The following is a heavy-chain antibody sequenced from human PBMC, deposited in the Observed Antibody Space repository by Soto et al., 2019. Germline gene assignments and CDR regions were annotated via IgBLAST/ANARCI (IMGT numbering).Heavy chain of an antibody. D-gene: IGHD2-21*02. CDR2: IGAYNGKT. Sequence: ASVKVSCKASGYTFTTYGINWVRQAPGQRLEWMGWIGAYNGKTNYSQKLQGRVTMTTDTSTTTAYMELRRLSSDDTAVYYCARDQGSDYSFDNWGQGTMVTVSS. CDR3: ARDQGSDYSFDN. CDR1: GYTFTTYG. J-gene: IGHJ3*02. V-gene: IGHV1-18*01.